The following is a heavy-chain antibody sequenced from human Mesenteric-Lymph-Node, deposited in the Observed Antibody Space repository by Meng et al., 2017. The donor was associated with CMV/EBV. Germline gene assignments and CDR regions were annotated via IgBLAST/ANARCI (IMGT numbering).Heavy chain of an antibody. CDR2: INHSGST. J-gene: IGHJ4*02. Sequence: TCPVYVGSFSGYYWSWIRQPPGKGLEWIGEINHSGSTNYNPSLKSRVTISVDTSKNQFSLKLSSVTAADTAVYYCARLVIATLGLDYWGQGTLVTVSS. CDR1: VGSFSGYY. D-gene: IGHD2-21*01. CDR3: ARLVIATLGLDY. V-gene: IGHV4-34*01.